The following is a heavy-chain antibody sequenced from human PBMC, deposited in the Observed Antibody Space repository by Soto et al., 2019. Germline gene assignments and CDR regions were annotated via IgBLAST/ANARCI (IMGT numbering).Heavy chain of an antibody. D-gene: IGHD3-3*01. CDR2: IYYSGSS. V-gene: IGHV4-31*03. CDR3: ARWWSGSRQGFDP. Sequence: QGQLQESGPGLVKPSQTLSLTCTVSGGSISSGDYDWSWIRQHPGKGLEWIGYIYYSGSSYYNPSLKSRVTMSVDTSKNQFSLKLSSVTAAVPAVYYCARWWSGSRQGFDPWGQGTLVTVSS. J-gene: IGHJ5*02. CDR1: GGSISSGDYD.